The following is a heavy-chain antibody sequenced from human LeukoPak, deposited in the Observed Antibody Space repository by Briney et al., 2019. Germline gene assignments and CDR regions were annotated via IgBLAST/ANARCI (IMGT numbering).Heavy chain of an antibody. D-gene: IGHD5-12*01. J-gene: IGHJ4*02. CDR2: LYPGDSDT. V-gene: IGHV5-51*01. Sequence: GESLMIPCWGSAWSFASCWIGWWGRRPGKGVEGLGLLYPGDSDTRYSPSFQGQVTISDDTSISTAYLQWSSLKASDIAMYYCARRPGLRSPFAYWGQGTLVTVSS. CDR3: ARRPGLRSPFAY. CDR1: AWSFASCW.